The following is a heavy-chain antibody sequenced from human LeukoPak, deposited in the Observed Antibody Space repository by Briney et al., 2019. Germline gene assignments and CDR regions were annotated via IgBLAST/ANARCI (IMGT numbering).Heavy chain of an antibody. J-gene: IGHJ4*02. CDR1: GYTLTSYD. V-gene: IGHV1-8*01. CDR3: ARAINKEIQLWERYPDY. D-gene: IGHD5-18*01. CDR2: MNPNSGNT. Sequence: ASVKVSCKASGYTLTSYDINWVRQATGQGLEWMGWMNPNSGNTGYAQKFQGRVTMTRNTSISTAYMELSSLRPEDTAVYYCARAINKEIQLWERYPDYWGQGTLVTVSS.